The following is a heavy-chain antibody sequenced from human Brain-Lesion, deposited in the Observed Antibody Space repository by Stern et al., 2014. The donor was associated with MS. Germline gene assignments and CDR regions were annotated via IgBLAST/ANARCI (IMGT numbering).Heavy chain of an antibody. J-gene: IGHJ5*02. Sequence: EVQLVESGGGLVQPGGSLRLSCAASGFTFSSYWMNWVRQALGKGLEWVANIKEDGSETYYVDSVRGRFTISRDNAKNSLYLQMNSLRAEDTAVYYCARGSDTWGQGTLVTVSS. CDR3: ARGSDT. CDR1: GFTFSSYW. D-gene: IGHD2-15*01. CDR2: IKEDGSET. V-gene: IGHV3-7*01.